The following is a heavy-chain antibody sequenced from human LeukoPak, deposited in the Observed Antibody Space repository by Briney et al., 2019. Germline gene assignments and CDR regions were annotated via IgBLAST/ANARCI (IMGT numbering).Heavy chain of an antibody. J-gene: IGHJ4*02. D-gene: IGHD6-13*01. CDR2: IYYSGST. Sequence: SETLSLTCTVSGGSISSGGYYWSWIRQHPGKGLEWIGYIYYSGSTYYNPSLKSRVTISVDTSKNQFSLKLSSVTAADTAVYYCARASSWSFDYWGQGTLVTVSS. CDR1: GGSISSGGYY. V-gene: IGHV4-31*03. CDR3: ARASSWSFDY.